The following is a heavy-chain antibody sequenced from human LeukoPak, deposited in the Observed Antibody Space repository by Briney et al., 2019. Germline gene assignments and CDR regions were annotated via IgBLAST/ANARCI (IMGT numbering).Heavy chain of an antibody. CDR2: TIPILGIA. D-gene: IGHD3-22*01. CDR1: AGTFTSYA. Sequence: GASVTVSCKASAGTFTSYAISWVRQAPGQGLEWMGGTIPILGIANYAQKFQGRVTITADKSTSTAYMELSSMRSEDTAVYYCARTLPDSSGYYNAFDIWGQGTMVTVSS. V-gene: IGHV1-69*10. CDR3: ARTLPDSSGYYNAFDI. J-gene: IGHJ3*02.